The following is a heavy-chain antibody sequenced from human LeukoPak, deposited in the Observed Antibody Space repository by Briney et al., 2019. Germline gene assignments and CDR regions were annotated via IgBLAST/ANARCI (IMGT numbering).Heavy chain of an antibody. J-gene: IGHJ4*02. Sequence: GGSLRLPCAASGFIFSNFEMNWVRQAPGKGLEWVSYISNSGSTIYYADSVKGRFTISRDNAKNSLYLQMNSLRAEDTAVYYCARDQLHDYGVVGDWGQGTLVTVSS. V-gene: IGHV3-48*03. CDR2: ISNSGSTI. CDR3: ARDQLHDYGVVGD. D-gene: IGHD4-17*01. CDR1: GFIFSNFE.